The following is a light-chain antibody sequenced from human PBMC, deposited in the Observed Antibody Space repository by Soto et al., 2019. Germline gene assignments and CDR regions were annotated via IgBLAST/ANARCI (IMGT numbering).Light chain of an antibody. CDR3: QQVNGYPHT. Sequence: DVQLTQSPSFLSASVGDRVTITCRASQGIYSHLAWYQQIPGKGPRLLIYAASTLQSGVPSRFSGSGFGTEFTLAISGLQPEDFATYYWQQVNGYPHTFGQGTKLEIK. J-gene: IGKJ2*01. CDR2: AAS. CDR1: QGIYSH. V-gene: IGKV1-9*01.